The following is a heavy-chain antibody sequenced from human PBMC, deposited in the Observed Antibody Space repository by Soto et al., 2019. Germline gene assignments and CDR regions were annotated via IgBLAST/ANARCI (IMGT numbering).Heavy chain of an antibody. D-gene: IGHD3-10*01. J-gene: IGHJ6*04. CDR3: ARDPAGMVRGVTYYGMDV. V-gene: IGHV3-30-3*01. Sequence: GSLRLSCAASGFTFSSYAMHWVRQAPGKGLEWVAVISYDGSNKYYADSVKGRFTISRDNSKNTLYLQMNSLRAEDTAVYYCARDPAGMVRGVTYYGMDVWGKGTTVTVSS. CDR2: ISYDGSNK. CDR1: GFTFSSYA.